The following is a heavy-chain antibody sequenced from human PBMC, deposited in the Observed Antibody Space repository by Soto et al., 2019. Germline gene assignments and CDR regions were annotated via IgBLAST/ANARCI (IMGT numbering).Heavy chain of an antibody. D-gene: IGHD3-10*01. J-gene: IGHJ4*02. V-gene: IGHV3-23*01. CDR1: VFTLSNFA. CDR2: VSGSGVTT. Sequence: PVGSLRLSCATSVFTLSNFAMSCVRQSPGKGLEWVSVVSGSGVTTKYADSVKGRFIISKDTPQNTLSLQMHSLRVEDTGVYYCVKGRIRGLNNGNFEFWGQGTLVSLS. CDR3: VKGRIRGLNNGNFEF.